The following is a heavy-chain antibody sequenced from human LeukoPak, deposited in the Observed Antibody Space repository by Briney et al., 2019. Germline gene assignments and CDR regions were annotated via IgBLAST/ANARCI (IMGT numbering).Heavy chain of an antibody. CDR1: GFTFSTYS. CDR3: TTPAAGPRAEYSLH. Sequence: GGSLRLSCAASGFTFSTYSINWVRQAPGKGLEWVSSISGSSNYIYYADSVKGRFTISRDNAKNSLYLQMNSLRAEDTAVYYCTTPAAGPRAEYSLHWGQGTLVTVSS. D-gene: IGHD6-13*01. J-gene: IGHJ1*01. V-gene: IGHV3-21*01. CDR2: ISGSSNYI.